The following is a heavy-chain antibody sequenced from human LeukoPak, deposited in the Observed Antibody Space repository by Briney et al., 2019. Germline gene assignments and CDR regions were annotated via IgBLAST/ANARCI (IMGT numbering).Heavy chain of an antibody. D-gene: IGHD3-10*01. CDR1: GFTFSSYG. V-gene: IGHV3-21*01. CDR3: ARWQLWFGEPFDY. CDR2: ISSSSSYI. J-gene: IGHJ4*02. Sequence: PGGSLRLSCAASGFTFSSYGMHWVRQAPGKGLEWVPSISSSSSYIYHADSVKGRFTISRDNAKNSLYLQMNSLRAEDTAVYYCARWQLWFGEPFDYWGQGTLVTVSS.